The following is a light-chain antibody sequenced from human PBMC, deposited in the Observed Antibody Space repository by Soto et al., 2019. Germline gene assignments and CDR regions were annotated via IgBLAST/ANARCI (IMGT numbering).Light chain of an antibody. J-gene: IGLJ1*01. CDR1: NSDVGGYNY. CDR3: CSYAGRYTYV. CDR2: DVS. Sequence: QSALTQPRSVSGSPGQSVTISCTGTNSDVGGYNYVSWYQQHPGKAPKLMIYDVSKRPSGVPDRFSGSKSDNTASLTISGLQAEDEADYYCCSYAGRYTYVFGTGTKLTVL. V-gene: IGLV2-11*01.